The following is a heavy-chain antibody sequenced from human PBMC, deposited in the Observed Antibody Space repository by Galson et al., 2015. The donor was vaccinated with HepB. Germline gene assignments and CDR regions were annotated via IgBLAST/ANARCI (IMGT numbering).Heavy chain of an antibody. J-gene: IGHJ4*02. Sequence: CAISGDSVSSHNAAWNWIRQSPSRGLEWLGRTYYRSKWSNDYAVSVKSRISINPDTSKNQFSLQLNSVTPDDTAVYYCARGGEGYCRTTSCAFDYWGQGTLVTVSS. CDR3: ARGGEGYCRTTSCAFDY. CDR2: TYYRSKWSN. V-gene: IGHV6-1*01. CDR1: GDSVSSHNAA. D-gene: IGHD2-2*01.